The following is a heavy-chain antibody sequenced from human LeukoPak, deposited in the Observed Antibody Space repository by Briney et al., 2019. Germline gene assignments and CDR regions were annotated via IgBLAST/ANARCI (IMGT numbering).Heavy chain of an antibody. V-gene: IGHV3-30-3*01. CDR3: ARDLRADYCGGDCYSFDY. CDR1: GFIFTNFA. J-gene: IGHJ4*02. D-gene: IGHD2-21*02. CDR2: ISFDGSNK. Sequence: QAGRSLRLSCTTSGFIFTNFAMEWVRQAPGKGLEWVAVISFDGSNKYYADSVKGRFSISRDNSKNPVYLQLNSLRTEDTAVYYCARDLRADYCGGDCYSFDYWGQGTLVTVSS.